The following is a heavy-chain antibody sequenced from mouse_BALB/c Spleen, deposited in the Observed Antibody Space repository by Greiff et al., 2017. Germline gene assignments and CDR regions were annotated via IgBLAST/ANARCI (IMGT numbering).Heavy chain of an antibody. CDR3: ARNGDYYGSRGLAY. Sequence: LVESGAELAKPGASVKMSCKASGYTFTSYWMHWVKQRPGQGLEWIGYINPSTGYTEYNQKFKDKATLTADKSSSTAYMQLSSLTSEDSAVYYCARNGDYYGSRGLAYWGQGTLVTVSA. V-gene: IGHV1-7*01. D-gene: IGHD1-1*01. CDR1: GYTFTSYW. J-gene: IGHJ3*01. CDR2: INPSTGYT.